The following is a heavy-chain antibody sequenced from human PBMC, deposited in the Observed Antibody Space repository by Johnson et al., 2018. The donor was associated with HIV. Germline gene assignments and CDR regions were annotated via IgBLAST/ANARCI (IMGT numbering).Heavy chain of an antibody. CDR2: IGTAGDT. J-gene: IGHJ3*02. V-gene: IGHV3-13*01. CDR3: ARDSPRIVGVPDAFDI. Sequence: VQLVESGGGVVQPGRSLRLSCAASGYTFSSYAMHWVRQATGKGLEWVSAIGTAGDTYYPGSVKGRFTISRENAKNTLYLQMNSLRAEDTAVYYCARDSPRIVGVPDAFDIWGQGTMVTVSS. D-gene: IGHD1-26*01. CDR1: GYTFSSYA.